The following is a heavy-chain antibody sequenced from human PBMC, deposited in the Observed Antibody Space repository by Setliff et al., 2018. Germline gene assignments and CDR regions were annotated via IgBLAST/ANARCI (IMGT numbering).Heavy chain of an antibody. D-gene: IGHD1-26*01. CDR1: GASITNINYY. J-gene: IGHJ3*02. Sequence: SEPLSLTCTVAGASITNINYYWGLIRQPPGKGLEWIGSIFYSGRTFYNPSLKSRVTMSIDTSNSQFSLKLSSVTAADTAIYYCARDASASDGRNAFDIWGQGTMVTVSS. CDR2: IFYSGRT. V-gene: IGHV4-39*07. CDR3: ARDASASDGRNAFDI.